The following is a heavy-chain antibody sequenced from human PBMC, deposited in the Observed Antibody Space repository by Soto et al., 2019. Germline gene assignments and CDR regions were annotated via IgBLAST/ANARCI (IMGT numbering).Heavy chain of an antibody. CDR1: GGTFSSYA. CDR3: VTSRGRGTRVYIYYDYYSDTDV. V-gene: IGHV1-69*01. J-gene: IGHJ6*01. D-gene: IGHD6-13*01. CDR2: IIPISETT. Sequence: QVQLVQSGAEVKKPGSSVKVSCKASGGTFSSYAISWVRQAPGQGLEWMGGIIPISETTNYAQKFQGRVTSTAAESKSTAYMELSSPRSDHTAVYSCVTSRGRGTRVYIYYDYYSDTDV.